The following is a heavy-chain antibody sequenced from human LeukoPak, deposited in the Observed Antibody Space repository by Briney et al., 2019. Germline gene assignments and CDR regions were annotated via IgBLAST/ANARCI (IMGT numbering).Heavy chain of an antibody. CDR1: GFSFSTYA. CDR3: AKVSGSYPDAFDI. J-gene: IGHJ3*02. Sequence: PGGSLRLSCAASGFSFSTYAMSWVRQAPGKGLEWVSTVSDSGSHTYYADSVKGRFTMSRDNSKNTLYLQMNSLRGEGTAIYYCAKVSGSYPDAFDIWGQGAMVTVSS. D-gene: IGHD1-26*01. V-gene: IGHV3-23*01. CDR2: VSDSGSHT.